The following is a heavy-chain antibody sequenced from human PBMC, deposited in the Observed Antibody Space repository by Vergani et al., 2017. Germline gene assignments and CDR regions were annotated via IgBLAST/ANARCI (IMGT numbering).Heavy chain of an antibody. CDR1: EFTFSNYA. V-gene: IGHV3-23*01. D-gene: IGHD3-9*01. J-gene: IGHJ4*02. CDR2: ISGRGVSA. CDR3: AKQYFVSGNYLFDN. Sequence: EVQLLESGGGLVQPGGSLRLTCAASEFTFSNYAMNWVRQAPGKGLEWVSGISGRGVSAYYTDSVKGRFTISRDNSKSMLFLQMNNLRTEDTAIYYCAKQYFVSGNYLFDNWGKGTLVTFSS.